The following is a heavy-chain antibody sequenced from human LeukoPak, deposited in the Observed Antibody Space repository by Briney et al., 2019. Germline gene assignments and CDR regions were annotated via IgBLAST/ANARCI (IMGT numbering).Heavy chain of an antibody. Sequence: GSLRLSCAASGFTVSSNYMSWVRQAPGKGLEWVSVIYSGGSTYYADSVKGRFTISRDNSKNTLYLQTNSLRTEDTAVYYCARDPMAVAGTNPDYWGQGTLVTVSS. CDR2: IYSGGST. J-gene: IGHJ4*02. V-gene: IGHV3-53*05. CDR3: ARDPMAVAGTNPDY. D-gene: IGHD6-19*01. CDR1: GFTVSSNY.